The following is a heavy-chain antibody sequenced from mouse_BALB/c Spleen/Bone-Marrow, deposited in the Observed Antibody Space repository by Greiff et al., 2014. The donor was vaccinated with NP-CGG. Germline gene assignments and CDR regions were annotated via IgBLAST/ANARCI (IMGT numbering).Heavy chain of an antibody. CDR2: IDPANGNT. Sequence: VQLKESGAELVKPGASVKLSCKASGFNIKNTYMHWVKQRPEQGLEWIGRIDPANGNTKYDPKFQGKATITADTSSNTAYLQLSSLTSEDTAVYYCASYYYGSSYGFAYWGQGTLVTVSA. CDR3: ASYYYGSSYGFAY. D-gene: IGHD1-1*01. V-gene: IGHV14-3*02. J-gene: IGHJ3*01. CDR1: GFNIKNTY.